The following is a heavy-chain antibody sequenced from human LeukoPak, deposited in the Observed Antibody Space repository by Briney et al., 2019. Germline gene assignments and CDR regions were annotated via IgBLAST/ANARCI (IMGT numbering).Heavy chain of an antibody. CDR1: GFTFDDYA. CDR3: AKGRHYDFWSGYDYFDY. Sequence: PGRSLRLSCAASGFTFDDYAMHWVRQAPGKGLEWVSGISWNSGSIGYADSVKGRFTISRDNAKNSLYLQMSSLRAEDTALYYCAKGRHYDFWSGYDYFDYWGQGTLVTVSS. D-gene: IGHD3-3*01. J-gene: IGHJ4*02. V-gene: IGHV3-9*01. CDR2: ISWNSGSI.